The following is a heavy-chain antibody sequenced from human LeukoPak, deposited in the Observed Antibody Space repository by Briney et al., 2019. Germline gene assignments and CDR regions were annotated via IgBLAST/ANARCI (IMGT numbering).Heavy chain of an antibody. CDR1: GGSFSGYY. CDR3: ARQTGSGLFILP. V-gene: IGHV4-34*01. J-gene: IGHJ4*02. Sequence: SETLSLTCAVYGGSFSGYYWSWIRQPPGKGLEWIGSIYYSGNTYYNVSLKSQVSISIDTSKNQFSLRLTSVTAADTAVYYCARQTGSGLFILPGGQGTLVTVSS. D-gene: IGHD3/OR15-3a*01. CDR2: IYYSGNT.